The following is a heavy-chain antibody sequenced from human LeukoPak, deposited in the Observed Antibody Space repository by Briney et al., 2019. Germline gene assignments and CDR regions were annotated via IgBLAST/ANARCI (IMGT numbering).Heavy chain of an antibody. V-gene: IGHV1-18*01. CDR2: ISAYNGNT. Sequence: ASVKVSCKASGYTFTSYGVTWVRQAPGQGLEWMGWISAYNGNTNYAQKLQGRVTMTTDTSTSTAYMELRSLRSDDTAVYYCARELRGRQSRVICSGGSCSQGSYYFDYWGQGTLVTVSS. CDR3: ARELRGRQSRVICSGGSCSQGSYYFDY. CDR1: GYTFTSYG. D-gene: IGHD2-15*01. J-gene: IGHJ4*02.